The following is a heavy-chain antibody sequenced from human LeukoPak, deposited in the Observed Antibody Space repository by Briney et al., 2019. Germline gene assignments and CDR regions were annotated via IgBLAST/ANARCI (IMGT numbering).Heavy chain of an antibody. CDR2: IGTAGDT. CDR1: GFTFSSYD. Sequence: GGSLRLSCAASGFTFSSYDMHWVRQATGKGLEWVSAIGTAGDTYYPGSVKGRFTISRDNSKNTLYLQMNSLRAEDTAVYYCAKTNGGAARYYFDYWGQGTLVTVSS. J-gene: IGHJ4*02. D-gene: IGHD6-6*01. V-gene: IGHV3-13*01. CDR3: AKTNGGAARYYFDY.